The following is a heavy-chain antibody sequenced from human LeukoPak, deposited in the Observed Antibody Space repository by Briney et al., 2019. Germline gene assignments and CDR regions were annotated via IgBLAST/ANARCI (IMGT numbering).Heavy chain of an antibody. V-gene: IGHV3-20*04. CDR2: INWNGGST. CDR3: ARGTNAYYYYMDV. J-gene: IGHJ6*03. CDR1: GFTFDDYG. D-gene: IGHD2-8*01. Sequence: PGGSLRLSCAVSGFTFDDYGMSWVRQAPGKGLEWVSGINWNGGSTGYADSVKGRFTISRDNAKSSLYLQMNSLRAEDTALYYCARGTNAYYYYMDVWGKGTTVTVSS.